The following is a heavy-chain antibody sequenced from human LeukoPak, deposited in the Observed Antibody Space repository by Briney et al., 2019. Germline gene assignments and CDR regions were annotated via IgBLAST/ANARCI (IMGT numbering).Heavy chain of an antibody. Sequence: ASVKVSCKASGYTFTSYDINWVRQATGQGLEWMGWMNPNSGNTGYAQKFQGRVTMTRNTSISTAYMELSRLRSDDTAVYYCARVDGFLGIPGYRGAFDIWGQGTMVTVSS. CDR2: MNPNSGNT. D-gene: IGHD3-9*01. J-gene: IGHJ3*02. V-gene: IGHV1-8*01. CDR1: GYTFTSYD. CDR3: ARVDGFLGIPGYRGAFDI.